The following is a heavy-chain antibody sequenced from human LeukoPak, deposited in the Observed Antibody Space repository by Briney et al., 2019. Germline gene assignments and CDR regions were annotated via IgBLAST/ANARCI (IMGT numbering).Heavy chain of an antibody. D-gene: IGHD6-13*01. CDR3: ARGIAAAAYYFDC. J-gene: IGHJ4*02. Sequence: ASVKVSCKASGYTFTSYYMHWVRQAPGQGLEWMGIINPSGGSTTYAQKFQGRVTMTRDTSTSTVYMELSSPNSEDTAVYYCARGIAAAAYYFDCWGQGTLVTVS. CDR1: GYTFTSYY. CDR2: INPSGGST. V-gene: IGHV1-46*01.